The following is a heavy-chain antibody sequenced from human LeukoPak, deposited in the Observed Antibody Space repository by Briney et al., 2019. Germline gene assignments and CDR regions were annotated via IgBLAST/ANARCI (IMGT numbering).Heavy chain of an antibody. CDR3: ARTGIAALGYYYYGMDV. CDR1: GYTFTAYY. D-gene: IGHD6-25*01. CDR2: INPNSGGT. V-gene: IGHV1-2*04. Sequence: ASVKVSCKASGYTFTAYYMNWVRQAPGQGLEWMGWINPNSGGTNYAQKFQGWVTMTRDTSISTAYMEPSRLRSDDTAVYYCARTGIAALGYYYYGMDVWGQGTTVTVSS. J-gene: IGHJ6*02.